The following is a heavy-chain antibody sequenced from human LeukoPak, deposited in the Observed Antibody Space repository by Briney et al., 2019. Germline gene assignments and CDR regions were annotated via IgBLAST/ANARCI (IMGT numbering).Heavy chain of an antibody. D-gene: IGHD3-3*01. J-gene: IGHJ4*02. CDR2: ISSTVINT. CDR1: GFTFSNYA. V-gene: IGHV3-23*01. Sequence: GGSLRLSCAASGFTFSNYAMTWVRQAPGKGLEWVSSISSTVINTYNADSVKGRFTISRDNSKNTLYLQMNSLRADDTAIYYCAKGTVRFLEWSQRGYFDYWGQGILVTVSS. CDR3: AKGTVRFLEWSQRGYFDY.